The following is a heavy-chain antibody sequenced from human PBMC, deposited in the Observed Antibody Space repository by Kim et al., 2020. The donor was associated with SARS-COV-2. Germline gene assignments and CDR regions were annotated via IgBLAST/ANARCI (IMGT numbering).Heavy chain of an antibody. J-gene: IGHJ3*02. CDR1: GYTFTSYG. CDR3: ARPSRVGATNAFDI. CDR2: ISAYNGNT. Sequence: ASVKVSCKASGYTFTSYGNSWVRQAPGQGLEWMGWISAYNGNTNYAQKLQGRVTMTTDTSTSTAYMELRSLRSDDTAVYYCARPSRVGATNAFDIWGQGTMVTVSS. D-gene: IGHD1-26*01. V-gene: IGHV1-18*01.